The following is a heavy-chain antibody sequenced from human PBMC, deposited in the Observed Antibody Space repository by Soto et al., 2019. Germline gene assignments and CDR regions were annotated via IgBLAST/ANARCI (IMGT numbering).Heavy chain of an antibody. CDR1: GYTFTSYG. J-gene: IGHJ4*02. CDR3: ARDELYCTTGVCYSSFCFDY. D-gene: IGHD2-8*01. Sequence: ASVKVSCKASGYTFTSYGINWVRQAPGQGLECMGWISTYNGNTNYAQKLQGRVTMTTDTSTSTAYMELRSLRSDDTAVYYCARDELYCTTGVCYSSFCFDYWGQGTQVTVPS. V-gene: IGHV1-18*04. CDR2: ISTYNGNT.